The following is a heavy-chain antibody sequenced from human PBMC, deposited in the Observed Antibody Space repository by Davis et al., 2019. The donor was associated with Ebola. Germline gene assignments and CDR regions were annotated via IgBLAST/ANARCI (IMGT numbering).Heavy chain of an antibody. D-gene: IGHD3-3*01. CDR2: IIPMFGRA. CDR1: GGTFSNNA. J-gene: IGHJ6*04. V-gene: IGHV1-69*13. Sequence: SVKVSCKASGGTFSNNAITWVRQAPGQGLEWMGGIIPMFGRANYAQKFQGRLTISAVESTSTVYMELNSLRAEDTAVYYCAKSGLSFGVVKYHYGMDVWGKGTTVTVSS. CDR3: AKSGLSFGVVKYHYGMDV.